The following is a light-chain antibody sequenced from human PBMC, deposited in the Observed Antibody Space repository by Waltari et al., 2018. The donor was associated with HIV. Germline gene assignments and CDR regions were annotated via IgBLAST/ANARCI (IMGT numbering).Light chain of an antibody. CDR2: DSS. V-gene: IGKV1-33*01. Sequence: DIQMTQSPSSLSASVGDRVTITCQASQDIRNYLNWFQQKPGEAPKLLIYDSSNLGPGCPSRFSGSGSGRDFTFTITSLQPEDIATYFCQQCDSLPRTFGQGTRLDIK. CDR1: QDIRNY. J-gene: IGKJ5*01. CDR3: QQCDSLPRT.